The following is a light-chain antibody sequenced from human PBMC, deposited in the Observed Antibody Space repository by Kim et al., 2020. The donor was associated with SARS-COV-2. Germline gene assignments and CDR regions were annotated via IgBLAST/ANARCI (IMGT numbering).Light chain of an antibody. J-gene: IGKJ1*01. CDR3: QRYNSDLWT. V-gene: IGKV1-5*01. CDR1: QSIDSW. CDR2: AAS. Sequence: DIQMTQSPSTLSASAGDRVTITCRASQSIDSWLAWYQEKPGKAPRLLIYAASSLERGVPSRFSGSGSGTEFTLTISSLQSEDSATYYCQRYNSDLWTFGQGTKLEI.